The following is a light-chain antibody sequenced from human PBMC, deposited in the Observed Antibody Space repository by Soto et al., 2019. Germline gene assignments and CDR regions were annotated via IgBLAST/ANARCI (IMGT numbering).Light chain of an antibody. J-gene: IGLJ2*01. V-gene: IGLV2-14*01. CDR3: SSYTSSSTLVV. CDR1: SSDVGGYNY. CDR2: DVS. Sequence: QPASVSGSPGQSITISCTGTSSDVGGYNYVSWYQQHPGKAPKLMIYDVSNRPSGVSNRFSGSKSGNTASLTISGLQAEDQADYYCSSYTSSSTLVVFGGGTKLTVL.